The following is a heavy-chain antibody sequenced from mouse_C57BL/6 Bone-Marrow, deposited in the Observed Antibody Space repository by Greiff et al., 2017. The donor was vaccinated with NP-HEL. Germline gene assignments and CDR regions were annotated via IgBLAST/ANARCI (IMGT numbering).Heavy chain of an antibody. CDR2: IRSKSNNYAT. Sequence: EVQLVESGGGLVQPKGSLKLSCAASGFSFNTYAMNWVRQAPGQGLEWVARIRSKSNNYATYYANSVKDRFTISRDDSESMLYLQMNNLKTEDTAMYYCVRPLDYYGDAMDYWGQGTSVTVSS. J-gene: IGHJ4*01. D-gene: IGHD1-1*01. V-gene: IGHV10-1*01. CDR1: GFSFNTYA. CDR3: VRPLDYYGDAMDY.